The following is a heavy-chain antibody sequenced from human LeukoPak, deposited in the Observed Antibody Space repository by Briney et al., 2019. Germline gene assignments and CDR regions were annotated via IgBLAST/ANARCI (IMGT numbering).Heavy chain of an antibody. J-gene: IGHJ3*02. CDR2: IYYSGST. Sequence: SETLSLTCTVSGGSISSYYWSWIRQPPGKGLEWIGYIYYSGSTNYNPSLKSRVTISVDTSKNQFSLKLRSVTAADTAVYYCARRLLYDSSSFDIWGQGTMVTVSS. V-gene: IGHV4-59*08. CDR3: ARRLLYDSSSFDI. CDR1: GGSISSYY. D-gene: IGHD3-22*01.